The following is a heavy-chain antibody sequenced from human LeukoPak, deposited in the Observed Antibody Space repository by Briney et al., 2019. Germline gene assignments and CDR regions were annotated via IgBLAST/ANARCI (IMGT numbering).Heavy chain of an antibody. V-gene: IGHV4-38-2*02. J-gene: IGHJ4*02. CDR1: GYSISSGYY. CDR2: IYHSGRT. D-gene: IGHD3-22*01. Sequence: PSETLSLTCTVSGYSISSGYYWGWIRQPPGKGLEWIGSIYHSGRTFYNPSLKSRVTISVDTSKNQFSLKLTSVTAADTAVYYCATYLHYYDSSGYYYFDYWGQGTLVTVSS. CDR3: ATYLHYYDSSGYYYFDY.